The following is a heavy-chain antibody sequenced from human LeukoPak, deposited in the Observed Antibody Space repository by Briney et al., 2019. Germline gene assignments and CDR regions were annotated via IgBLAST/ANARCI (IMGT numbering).Heavy chain of an antibody. CDR3: ARETLSYYYDSSGYCDY. Sequence: ASVKVSCKASGYTFTSYYMHWVRQAPGQGLEWMGIINPSGGSTSYAQKFQGRVTMTRDTSTSTVYMELSSLRSEDTAVYYCARETLSYYYDSSGYCDYWGQGTLVTVSS. CDR2: INPSGGST. J-gene: IGHJ4*02. V-gene: IGHV1-46*01. CDR1: GYTFTSYY. D-gene: IGHD3-22*01.